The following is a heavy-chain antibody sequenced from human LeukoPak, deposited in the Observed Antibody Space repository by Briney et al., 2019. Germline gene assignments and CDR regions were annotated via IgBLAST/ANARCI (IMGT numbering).Heavy chain of an antibody. Sequence: GGSLRLSCAASGFTFGTYWMSWVRQAPGKGLEWVANIKQDGSEKCYLDSVKGRFTISRDNTKNSLYLLMNSLRADDTAVYYCATIQLARRGAFDIWGQGTMVTVSS. V-gene: IGHV3-7*02. D-gene: IGHD1-1*01. CDR1: GFTFGTYW. J-gene: IGHJ3*02. CDR3: ATIQLARRGAFDI. CDR2: IKQDGSEK.